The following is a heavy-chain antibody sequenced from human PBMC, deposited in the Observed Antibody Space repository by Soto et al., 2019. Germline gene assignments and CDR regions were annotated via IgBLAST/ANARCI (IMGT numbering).Heavy chain of an antibody. V-gene: IGHV3-48*03. CDR3: ARDFAGARFDY. CDR1: GFTFSSYE. J-gene: IGHJ4*02. CDR2: ISSSGSTI. D-gene: IGHD1-26*01. Sequence: TGGSLRLSCAASGFTFSSYEMNWVRQAPGKGLEWVSYISSSGSTIYYADSVKGRFTVSRDNAKNSLYLQMNSLRAEDTAVYYCARDFAGARFDYWGQGTLVTVSS.